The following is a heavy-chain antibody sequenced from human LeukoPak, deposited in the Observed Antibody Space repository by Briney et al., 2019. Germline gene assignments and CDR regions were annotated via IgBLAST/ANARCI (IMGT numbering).Heavy chain of an antibody. V-gene: IGHV4-39*01. CDR2: IYSSGST. Sequence: SETLSLTCTVSGASVSGSPYYWGWIRQPPGKGLEWIGSIYSSGSTYYNASLQSRVTISIETSRNQISLRLNSVTAADTAIYYCAKSGGYGLIDYWGQGTLVTVSS. CDR1: GASVSGSPYY. CDR3: AKSGGYGLIDY. J-gene: IGHJ4*02. D-gene: IGHD1-26*01.